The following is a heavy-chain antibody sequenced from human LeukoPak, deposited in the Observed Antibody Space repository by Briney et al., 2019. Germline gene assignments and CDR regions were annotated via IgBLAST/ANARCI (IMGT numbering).Heavy chain of an antibody. J-gene: IGHJ4*02. D-gene: IGHD3-22*01. CDR2: IITIFGTA. V-gene: IGHV1-69*05. Sequence: SVKVSCKASGGTFSSYAISWVRQAPGQGLEWMGGIITIFGTANYAQKFQGGFTITTDDSTNTAYMELSSRKSEDTAVYYCARGSYYYDSSGYYPLTSTFDYWGQGTLVTVSS. CDR1: GGTFSSYA. CDR3: ARGSYYYDSSGYYPLTSTFDY.